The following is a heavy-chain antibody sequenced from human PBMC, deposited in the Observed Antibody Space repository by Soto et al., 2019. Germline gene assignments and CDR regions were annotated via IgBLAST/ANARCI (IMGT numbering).Heavy chain of an antibody. CDR3: ASGRNYYDSSGYPHAFDI. J-gene: IGHJ3*02. D-gene: IGHD3-22*01. V-gene: IGHV1-18*01. Sequence: ASVKVSCKASGYTFTSYGISWVRQAPGQGLEWMGWISAYNGNTNYAQKLQGRVTMTTDTSTSTAYMELRSLRSDDTAVYYCASGRNYYDSSGYPHAFDIWGQGTMVTVSS. CDR1: GYTFTSYG. CDR2: ISAYNGNT.